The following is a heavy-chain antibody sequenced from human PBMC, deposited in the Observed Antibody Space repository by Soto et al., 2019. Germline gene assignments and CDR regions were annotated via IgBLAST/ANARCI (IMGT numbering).Heavy chain of an antibody. CDR3: TRGFSGAPTDY. V-gene: IGHV4-34*01. CDR2: VHYSGST. D-gene: IGHD3-3*01. CDR1: GGSLSNYY. J-gene: IGHJ4*02. Sequence: PSETLSLTCAVYGGSLSNYYWNWIRQPPGKGLEWIGEVHYSGSTGYNPSLRSRVTISIDRSKNQFSLEMKSVTAADTAIYYCTRGFSGAPTDYWGQGALVTVSS.